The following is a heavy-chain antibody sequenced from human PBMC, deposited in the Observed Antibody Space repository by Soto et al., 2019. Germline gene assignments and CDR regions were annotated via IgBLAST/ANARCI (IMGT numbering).Heavy chain of an antibody. CDR3: AKAILRSIRCSLDV. CDR2: ISWDGGTT. V-gene: IGHV3-43*01. Sequence: PGGSLRLSCAASGFTFGDYTMHWVRQAPGKGLEWVSLISWDGGTTYYADSVNGRFTISRDNSKTSLFLQMNSLRTEDTALYYCAKAILRSIRCSLDVRGQVTSVT. D-gene: IGHD3-3*01. J-gene: IGHJ6*02. CDR1: GFTFGDYT.